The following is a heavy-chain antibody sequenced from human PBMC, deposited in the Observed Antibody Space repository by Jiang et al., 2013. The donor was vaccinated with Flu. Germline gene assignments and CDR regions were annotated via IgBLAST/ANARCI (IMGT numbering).Heavy chain of an antibody. D-gene: IGHD3-22*01. CDR2: MNPNSGNT. J-gene: IGHJ4*02. Sequence: NWVRQATGQGLEWMGWMNPNSGNTGYAQKFQGRVTMTRNTSISTAYMELSSLRSEDTAVYYCARVVDYYDSSGYDYWGQGTLVTVSS. CDR3: ARVVDYYDSSGYDY. V-gene: IGHV1-8*01.